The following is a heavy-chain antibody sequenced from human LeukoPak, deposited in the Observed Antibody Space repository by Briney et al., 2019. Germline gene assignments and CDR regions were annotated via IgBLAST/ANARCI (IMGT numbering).Heavy chain of an antibody. CDR1: GFSLSSGYY. J-gene: IGHJ5*02. CDR2: IYHGGST. V-gene: IGHV4-38-2*02. CDR3: ARTYYYGSGSSYFDP. Sequence: SETLSLTCTVSGFSLSSGYYWGWIRQPPGKGLEWIGSIYHGGSTHYNPSLKSQVTISVDTSKNQFSLNLTSVTAADTAVYYCARTYYYGSGSSYFDPWGQGTLVTVSS. D-gene: IGHD3-10*01.